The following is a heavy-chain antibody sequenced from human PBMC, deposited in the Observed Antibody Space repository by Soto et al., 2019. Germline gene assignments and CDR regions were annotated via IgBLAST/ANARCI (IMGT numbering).Heavy chain of an antibody. J-gene: IGHJ6*02. D-gene: IGHD2-2*01. Sequence: PXGSLRLSCAASGFTFSSYGMHWVRQAPGKGLDWVAVIWYDGSNKYYADSVKGRFTISRDNSKNTLYLQMNSLRAEDTAVYYCARAEGVPAAQSPLLYYYYGMDVWGQGTTVTVSS. CDR1: GFTFSSYG. CDR3: ARAEGVPAAQSPLLYYYYGMDV. CDR2: IWYDGSNK. V-gene: IGHV3-33*01.